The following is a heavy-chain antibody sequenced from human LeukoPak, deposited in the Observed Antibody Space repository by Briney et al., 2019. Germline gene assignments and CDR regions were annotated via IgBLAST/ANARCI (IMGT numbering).Heavy chain of an antibody. CDR2: ISYEGSSK. Sequence: GRSLRLSCTASGFTFSSYAIHWVRQAPGKGLEWVTLISYEGSSKYYADSVRGRFIISRDNSRNTLFLQMNSLRAEDTAVYYCAREISTNSSWYGDDAFDIWGQGTMVTVSS. V-gene: IGHV3-30-3*01. D-gene: IGHD6-13*01. CDR1: GFTFSSYA. J-gene: IGHJ3*02. CDR3: AREISTNSSWYGDDAFDI.